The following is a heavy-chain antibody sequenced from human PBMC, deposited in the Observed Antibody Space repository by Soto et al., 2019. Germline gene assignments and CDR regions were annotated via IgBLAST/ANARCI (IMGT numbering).Heavy chain of an antibody. Sequence: GASVKVSCKTSGYTFTDFFIHWVRQAPGQGLEWMGWINPNSGETHYAQKLQGSVMMTTDTSVTTAYLEVSSLRFDDTALYYCARDSSRILPKIRPRAKGPFDIWGQGTIVTVSS. CDR3: ARDSSRILPKIRPRAKGPFDI. J-gene: IGHJ3*02. D-gene: IGHD2-15*01. CDR1: GYTFTDFF. CDR2: INPNSGET. V-gene: IGHV1-2*02.